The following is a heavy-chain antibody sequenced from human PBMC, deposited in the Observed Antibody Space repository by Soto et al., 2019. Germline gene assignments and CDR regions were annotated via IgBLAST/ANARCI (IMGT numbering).Heavy chain of an antibody. CDR3: ARVVILVPTASTHYYYHMDV. CDR1: GGTFSNYA. Sequence: QVQLVQSGAEVRKPGSSVTVSCKASGGTFSNYAISWVRQAPGQGLEWMGGIIPIVGTGSYAQKFQGRVTITADEPTTTAYMDLSSLRFEDTAVYYCARVVILVPTASTHYYYHMDVWGPGTTVTVSS. V-gene: IGHV1-69*01. CDR2: IIPIVGTG. J-gene: IGHJ6*02. D-gene: IGHD2-2*01.